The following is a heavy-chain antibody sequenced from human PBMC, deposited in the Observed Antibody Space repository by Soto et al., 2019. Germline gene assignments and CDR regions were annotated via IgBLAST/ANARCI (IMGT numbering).Heavy chain of an antibody. CDR3: VRGKYRRPCSMVVPCTAPSLPVSSGM. D-gene: IGHD3-10*01. CDR1: GGTFSSYT. CDR2: IIPILGIA. Sequence: SVKVSCKASGGTFSSYTISWVRQAPGQGLEWMGRIIPILGIANYAQKFQGRVTITADKSTSTAYMELSSLRSEDTAVYYCVRGKYRRPCSMVVPCTAPSLPVSSGM. J-gene: IGHJ6*01. V-gene: IGHV1-69*02.